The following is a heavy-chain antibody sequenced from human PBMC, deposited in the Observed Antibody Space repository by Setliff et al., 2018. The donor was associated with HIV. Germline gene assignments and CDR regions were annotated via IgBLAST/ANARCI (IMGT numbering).Heavy chain of an antibody. Sequence: TLSLTCTVSGGSITRTPYYWGWIRQPPGKGLEWIGGIYHTGISYDNPSLKSRVTISVDTSKNQISLRLSSVTAADTAVYYCARLSGGMVPNYWGQGTLVTVSS. J-gene: IGHJ4*02. V-gene: IGHV4-39*01. CDR2: IYHTGIS. D-gene: IGHD3-10*01. CDR1: GGSITRTPYY. CDR3: ARLSGGMVPNY.